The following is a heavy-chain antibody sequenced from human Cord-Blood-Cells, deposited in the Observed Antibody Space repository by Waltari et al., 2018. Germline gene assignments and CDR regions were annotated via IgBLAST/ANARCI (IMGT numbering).Heavy chain of an antibody. CDR1: GYSFTSYW. CDR3: ARHKTPSYYYYYMDV. CDR2: IYPGDSDT. V-gene: IGHV5-51*01. Sequence: EVQLVQSGAEVKKPGESLKISCKGSGYSFTSYWIGWVRPMPGKGLEWMGIIYPGDSDTRYSPSFQGQVTISADKSISTAYLQWSSLKASDTAMYYCARHKTPSYYYYYMDVWGKGTTVTVSS. J-gene: IGHJ6*03.